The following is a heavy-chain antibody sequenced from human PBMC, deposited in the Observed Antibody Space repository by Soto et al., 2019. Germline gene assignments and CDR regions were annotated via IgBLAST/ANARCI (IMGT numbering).Heavy chain of an antibody. J-gene: IGHJ4*02. CDR3: ARDDPKGYNYRVAFFDD. D-gene: IGHD5-18*01. V-gene: IGHV3-7*04. Sequence: PGGSLRLSCAASGFTFSDYWMSWVRQTPGKGLEWVGNINLDGSGKYYADSVKGRFTFSRDNAKNSLYLQMNSLRAEDTAVYYCARDDPKGYNYRVAFFDDWGQGTPVTVSS. CDR1: GFTFSDYW. CDR2: INLDGSGK.